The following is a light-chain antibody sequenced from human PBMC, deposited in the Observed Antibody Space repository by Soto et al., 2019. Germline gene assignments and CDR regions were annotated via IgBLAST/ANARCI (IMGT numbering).Light chain of an antibody. CDR3: GAWDSRMTAGV. J-gene: IGLJ3*02. CDR1: SSNIGNDY. V-gene: IGLV1-51*01. Sequence: QSVLTQPPSVSAAPGQTVTISCSGSSSNIGNDYVSWFHQFPGAAPKLLIYHSPKRPSGVPDRFCRSTSGTSATLAISGREIGVEAVYYCGAWDSRMTAGVFGGGPTGTVL. CDR2: HSP.